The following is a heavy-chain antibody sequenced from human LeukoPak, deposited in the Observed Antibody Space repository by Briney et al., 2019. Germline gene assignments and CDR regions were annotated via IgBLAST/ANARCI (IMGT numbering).Heavy chain of an antibody. CDR1: GGSISSGSYY. CDR2: IYTSGIT. CDR3: AREGDGYNYLDY. V-gene: IGHV4-61*02. Sequence: PSQTLSLTCTVSGGSISSGSYYWSWIRQPAGKGLEWIGRIYTSGITNYNPSLKSRVTISVDTSKNQFSLKLSSVTAADTAVYYCAREGDGYNYLDYWSQGTLVTVSS. J-gene: IGHJ4*02. D-gene: IGHD5-24*01.